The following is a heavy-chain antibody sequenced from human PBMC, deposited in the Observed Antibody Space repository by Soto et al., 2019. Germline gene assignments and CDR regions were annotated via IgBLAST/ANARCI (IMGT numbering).Heavy chain of an antibody. V-gene: IGHV3-53*01. CDR3: ARDRVESGYPEYFQH. J-gene: IGHJ1*01. Sequence: EVQLVESGGGLIQPGGSLRLSCAASGFTVSSNYMSWVRQAPGKGLEWVSVIYSGGSTYYADSVKGRFTIYRDNSKNTLYLQMNSLRAEDTAVYYCARDRVESGYPEYFQHWGQGTLVTFSS. CDR1: GFTVSSNY. CDR2: IYSGGST. D-gene: IGHD3-22*01.